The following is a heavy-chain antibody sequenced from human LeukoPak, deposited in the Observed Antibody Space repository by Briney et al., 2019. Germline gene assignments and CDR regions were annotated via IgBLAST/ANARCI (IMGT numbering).Heavy chain of an antibody. CDR3: ARGQSLNDY. CDR2: INPNSGGA. CDR1: GYTFIDYY. J-gene: IGHJ4*02. V-gene: IGHV1-2*02. Sequence: ASVTVSFKASGYTFIDYYINWVRQAPGQGLEWMGWINPNSGGANYAERFQGRVTMTRDTSISTAYMELSRLRYDDTALYYCARGQSLNDYWGQGTLVTVSS.